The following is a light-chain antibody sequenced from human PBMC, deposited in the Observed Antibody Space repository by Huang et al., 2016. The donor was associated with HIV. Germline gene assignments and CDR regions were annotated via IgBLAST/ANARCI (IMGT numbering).Light chain of an antibody. CDR1: QCISTY. CDR2: GSS. CDR3: QQYNNCPPEVT. J-gene: IGKJ3*01. Sequence: EIVLTQSPATLSVSPGEIATLSCRASQCISTYLAWYQHKPAQTPRLLIYGSSTRASGSPSRCSGRGSGTEFTLTISSLQAEDFAVYYCQQYNNCPPEVTFGPGTKVDIK. V-gene: IGKV3-15*01.